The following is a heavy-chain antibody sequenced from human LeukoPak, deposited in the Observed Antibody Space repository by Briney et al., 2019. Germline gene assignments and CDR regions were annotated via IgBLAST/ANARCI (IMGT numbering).Heavy chain of an antibody. CDR3: ARGSEAGVVTRYDY. J-gene: IGHJ4*02. CDR2: ISSSSSFI. V-gene: IGHV3-21*01. Sequence: GGSLRLSCAASGFTFSGYSMNWVRQAPGKGLEWVSSISSSSSFIYYADSVKGRFTISRDNAKNSLFLQMNSLRAEDTAVYYCARGSEAGVVTRYDYWGQETLVTVSS. CDR1: GFTFSGYS. D-gene: IGHD2-21*02.